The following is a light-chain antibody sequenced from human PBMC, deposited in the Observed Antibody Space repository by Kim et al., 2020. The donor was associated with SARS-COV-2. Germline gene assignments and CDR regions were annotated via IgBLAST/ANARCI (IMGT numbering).Light chain of an antibody. V-gene: IGLV7-46*01. Sequence: PEGTVTLTWESSTGTVTSVHYHFWFQQRPGQTPRTLIYDTNSKHSWTPARFSGSLLGGKAALTLSGAQPDDEADYYCLLSSGGVRVFGGGTKLTVL. CDR3: LLSSGGVRV. J-gene: IGLJ3*02. CDR2: DTN. CDR1: TGTVTSVHY.